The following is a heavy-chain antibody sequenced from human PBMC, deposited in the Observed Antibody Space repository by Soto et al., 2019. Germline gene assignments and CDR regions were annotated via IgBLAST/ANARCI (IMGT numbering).Heavy chain of an antibody. J-gene: IGHJ3*02. V-gene: IGHV1-69*13. CDR1: GGTFSSYA. D-gene: IGHD3-3*01. CDR2: IIPIFGTA. Sequence: SVKVSCKASGGTFSSYAISWVRQAPGQGLEWTGGIIPIFGTANYAQKFQGRVTITADESTSTAYMELSSLRSEDTAVYYCARSREGRDYDVWSGYLIDAFDIWGQGTMVTVSS. CDR3: ARSREGRDYDVWSGYLIDAFDI.